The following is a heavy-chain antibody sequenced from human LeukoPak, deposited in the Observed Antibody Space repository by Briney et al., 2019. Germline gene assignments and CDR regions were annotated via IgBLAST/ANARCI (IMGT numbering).Heavy chain of an antibody. V-gene: IGHV4-61*08. D-gene: IGHD6-19*01. CDR2: ISHSGST. J-gene: IGHJ5*02. CDR1: GDSFTPVSGGSFTNYY. Sequence: PSETLSLTCAVSGDSFTPVSGGSFTNYYWTWIRQAPGKGLEWIGYISHSGSTKYNPSLKSRITISVETSKNQFSLNLSSVTTADTAVYYCAREVCSVSKCYSPWLTPWGQGTLVTVSS. CDR3: AREVCSVSKCYSPWLTP.